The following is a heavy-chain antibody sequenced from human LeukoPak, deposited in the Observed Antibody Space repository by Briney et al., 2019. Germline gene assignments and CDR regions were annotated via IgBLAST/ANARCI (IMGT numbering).Heavy chain of an antibody. CDR2: ISGSGGNT. D-gene: IGHD3-10*01. CDR1: GFTFSSHG. CDR3: AKDGETYYYGSGNYFDY. J-gene: IGHJ4*02. Sequence: AGETLRLSCAASGFTFSSHGMNWVRQAPGKGLEWVSGISGSGGNTYYADSVKGRFTISRDNSKNTLYLQMNSLRAEDTAVYYCAKDGETYYYGSGNYFDYWGQGTLVTVSS. V-gene: IGHV3-23*01.